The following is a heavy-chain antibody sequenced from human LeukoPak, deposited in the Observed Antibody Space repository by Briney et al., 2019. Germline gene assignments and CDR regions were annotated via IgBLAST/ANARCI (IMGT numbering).Heavy chain of an antibody. D-gene: IGHD6-13*01. CDR1: GFTFDDYA. CDR3: AKDFYSSSWYYFDY. V-gene: IGHV3-9*03. J-gene: IGHJ4*02. CDR2: ISWNSGSI. Sequence: GRSLRLSCAPAGFTFDDYAMHWVRQAPGKGLEWVSGISWNSGSIGYADSVKGRFTISRDNAKNSLYLQMNSLRAEDMALYYCAKDFYSSSWYYFDYWGQGTLVTVSS.